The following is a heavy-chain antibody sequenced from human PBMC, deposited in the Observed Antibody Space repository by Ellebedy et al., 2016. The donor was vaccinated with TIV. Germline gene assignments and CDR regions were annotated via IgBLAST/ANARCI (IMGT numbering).Heavy chain of an antibody. CDR1: GGSISSSY. V-gene: IGHV4-59*01. Sequence: MPSETLSLTCTVSGGSISSSYWSWIRQPPGKGLEWIGYISYSGSANYNPSLRSRVTISVDTSKNQFSLKLTSVTAADTAVYYCASVRLYCSGDTCNYFDYWGQGTLVTVSS. J-gene: IGHJ4*02. D-gene: IGHD2-15*01. CDR3: ASVRLYCSGDTCNYFDY. CDR2: ISYSGSA.